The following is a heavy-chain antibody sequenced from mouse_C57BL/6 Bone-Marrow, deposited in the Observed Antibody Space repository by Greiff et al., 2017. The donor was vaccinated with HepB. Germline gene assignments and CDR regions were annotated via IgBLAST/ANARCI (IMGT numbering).Heavy chain of an antibody. CDR1: GFTFSSYA. CDR2: ISSGGDYI. CDR3: TRDKGGSSHWYFDV. Sequence: EVKLMESGEGLVKPGGSLKLSCAASGFTFSSYAMSWVRQTPEKRLEWVAYISSGGDYIYYADTVKGRFTISRDNARNTLYLQMSNLKSEDTAMYYCTRDKGGSSHWYFDVWGTGTTVTVSS. V-gene: IGHV5-9-1*02. D-gene: IGHD1-1*01. J-gene: IGHJ1*03.